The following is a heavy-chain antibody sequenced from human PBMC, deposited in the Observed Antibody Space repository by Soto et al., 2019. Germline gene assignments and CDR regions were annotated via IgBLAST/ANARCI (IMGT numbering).Heavy chain of an antibody. CDR2: MSYTGSS. CDR3: ARDPYGGLSGGKYYYYAMDV. D-gene: IGHD4-17*01. CDR1: GASITTYY. J-gene: IGHJ6*02. Sequence: QVQLQESGPGLVKPSETLSLTCSVSGASITTYYWNWLRQPPGKGLEWIGCMSYTGSSNNNPSLTSRVTISLDTSKNHFSLKLRSVTAADTAVYFCARDPYGGLSGGKYYYYAMDVWGQGTTVAVSS. V-gene: IGHV4-59*01.